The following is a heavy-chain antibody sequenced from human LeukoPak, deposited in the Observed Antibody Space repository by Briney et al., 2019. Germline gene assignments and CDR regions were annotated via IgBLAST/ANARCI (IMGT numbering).Heavy chain of an antibody. CDR3: ARESRGSSGWYDY. CDR1: GFTVSSNY. Sequence: GGSLRLSCAASGFTVSSNYMSWVRQAPGKGLERVSVIYSGGSTYYADSVKGRFTISRDNSKNTLYLQMNSLRAEDTAVYYCARESRGSSGWYDYWGQGTLVTVSS. J-gene: IGHJ4*02. D-gene: IGHD6-19*01. V-gene: IGHV3-66*01. CDR2: IYSGGST.